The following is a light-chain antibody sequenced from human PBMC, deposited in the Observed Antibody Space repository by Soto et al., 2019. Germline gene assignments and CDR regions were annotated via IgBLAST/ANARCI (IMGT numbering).Light chain of an antibody. CDR2: GAS. J-gene: IGKJ1*01. CDR3: QEYNNWPLWT. CDR1: QSVSSD. V-gene: IGKV3-15*01. Sequence: IVMTHSPATLSVSPGERVILSCRASQSVSSDLAWYQQKPGQAPRILIYGASSRATGIPARFSGSGSGTDFTLTINSLQSEDFAIYFCQEYNNWPLWTVGQGTKVDIK.